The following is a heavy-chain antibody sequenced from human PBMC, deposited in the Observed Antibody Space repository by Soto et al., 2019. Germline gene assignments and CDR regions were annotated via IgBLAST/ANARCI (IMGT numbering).Heavy chain of an antibody. J-gene: IGHJ4*02. CDR3: AKVFEYRSVSVDY. V-gene: IGHV3-23*01. D-gene: IGHD6-6*01. Sequence: PWGSLCISCASSVFTFSIYAMDWGRQAQGQGMDWVSGISISGGSTYYGDCVKDRFTISIDNSKNKLHLQKNSLRAEDNTVYYFAKVFEYRSVSVDYWGQGTLVTV. CDR1: VFTFSIYA. CDR2: ISISGGST.